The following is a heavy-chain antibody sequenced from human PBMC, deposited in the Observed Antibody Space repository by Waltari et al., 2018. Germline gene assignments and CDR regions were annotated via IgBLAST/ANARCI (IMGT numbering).Heavy chain of an antibody. D-gene: IGHD3-3*01. CDR3: TRGGNYDFWSHRPFVDP. Sequence: QVQLQQWGAGLLKPSETLSLTCSVPGASLSAYYWGWVRHVPGKGLEWIGQIRHPGNTNYNPSLQSRVAISIDTSRNQFSLWVFSVTAADTGLYFCTRGGNYDFWSHRPFVDPWGQGTQVTVSS. CDR2: IRHPGNT. V-gene: IGHV4-34*01. CDR1: GASLSAYY. J-gene: IGHJ5*02.